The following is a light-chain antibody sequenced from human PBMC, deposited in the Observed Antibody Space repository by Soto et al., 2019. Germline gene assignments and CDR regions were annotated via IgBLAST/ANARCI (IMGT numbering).Light chain of an antibody. Sequence: EIVLTQSPATLSLFPGERATLSCRASQSVSRDLAWYQQKPGQAPRLLIYDVSNRATGIPARFSGSGSGTDFTLTISSLEPGDFAVYYCQQRSNWPSTFGQGTKLEIK. V-gene: IGKV3-11*01. CDR1: QSVSRD. CDR2: DVS. J-gene: IGKJ2*01. CDR3: QQRSNWPST.